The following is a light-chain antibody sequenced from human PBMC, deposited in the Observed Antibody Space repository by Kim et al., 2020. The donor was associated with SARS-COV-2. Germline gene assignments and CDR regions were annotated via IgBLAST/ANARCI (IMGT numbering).Light chain of an antibody. CDR1: QSVSSSY. CDR3: QQYGSSPPLT. CDR2: GAS. Sequence: PGETATLSCRASQSVSSSYVALYQEKPGQAPRLLIYGASSRATGIPDRFSGSVSGTDFTLTISSLEPEDLAVYYCQQYGSSPPLTFGGGTKVDIK. J-gene: IGKJ4*01. V-gene: IGKV3-20*01.